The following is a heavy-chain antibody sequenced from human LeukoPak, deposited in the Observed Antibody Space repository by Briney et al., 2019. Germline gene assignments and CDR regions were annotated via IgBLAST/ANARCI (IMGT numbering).Heavy chain of an antibody. CDR3: ARDPSHSSSRNFDY. J-gene: IGHJ4*02. D-gene: IGHD6-13*01. CDR1: GYTFTGYY. V-gene: IGHV1-2*02. Sequence: ASVKVSCKASGYTFTGYYIHWVRQAPGQGLEWMGWINPNSGGTNYAQKFQGRVTMTRDTSISTAYMELSRLRSDDTAAYYCARDPSHSSSRNFDYWDQGTLVTVSS. CDR2: INPNSGGT.